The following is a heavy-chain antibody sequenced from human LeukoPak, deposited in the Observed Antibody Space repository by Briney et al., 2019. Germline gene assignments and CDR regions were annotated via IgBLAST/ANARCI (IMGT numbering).Heavy chain of an antibody. Sequence: SGGSLRLSCAASGFSFSGYWMTWVRQAPGKGLEWVANVKSDGSEKYYVDSVKGRFTISRDNAKNSLYLQMNSLRAEDTAVYYCARVWAIIGFDYWGQRTLVTVSS. CDR1: GFSFSGYW. V-gene: IGHV3-7*01. CDR2: VKSDGSEK. J-gene: IGHJ4*02. CDR3: ARVWAIIGFDY. D-gene: IGHD1-14*01.